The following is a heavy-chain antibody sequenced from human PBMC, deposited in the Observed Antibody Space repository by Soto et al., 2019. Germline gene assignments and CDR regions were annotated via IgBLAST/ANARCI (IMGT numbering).Heavy chain of an antibody. D-gene: IGHD4-17*01. V-gene: IGHV4-31*03. J-gene: IGHJ6*02. Sequence: SETLSLTCTVSGGSISSGGYYWSWIRQHPGKGLEWIGYIYYSGSTYYNPSLKSRVTISVDTSKNQFSLKLSSVTAADTAVYYCARATVVTPYYYYGMDVWGQGTTVTVS. CDR1: GGSISSGGYY. CDR2: IYYSGST. CDR3: ARATVVTPYYYYGMDV.